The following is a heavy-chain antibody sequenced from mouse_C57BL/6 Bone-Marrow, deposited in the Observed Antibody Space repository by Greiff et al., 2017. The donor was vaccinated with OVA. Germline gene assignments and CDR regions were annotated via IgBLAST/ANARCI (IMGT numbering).Heavy chain of an antibody. CDR1: GYTFTSYW. Sequence: VQLQQPGAELVKPGASVKMSCKASGYTFTSYWITWVKQRPGQGLEWIGDIYPGSGSTNYNEKFKSKATLTVDTSSSTAYMQLSSLTSEDSAVYYCARRGNDGYYEWYFDVWGTGTTVTVSS. V-gene: IGHV1-55*01. CDR2: IYPGSGST. CDR3: ARRGNDGYYEWYFDV. D-gene: IGHD2-3*01. J-gene: IGHJ1*03.